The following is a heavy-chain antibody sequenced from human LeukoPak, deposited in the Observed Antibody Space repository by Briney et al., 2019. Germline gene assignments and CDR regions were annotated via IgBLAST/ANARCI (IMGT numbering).Heavy chain of an antibody. CDR1: GGSISSYY. CDR3: ARSQVPAPFDI. Sequence: SETLSLTCAVSGGSISSYYWSWIRQPPGKGLEWIGYIYYSGSTNYNPSLKSRVTISVDTSKNQFSLKLSFVTAADTAVYYCARSQVPAPFDIWGQGTMVTVPS. CDR2: IYYSGST. J-gene: IGHJ3*02. V-gene: IGHV4-59*01. D-gene: IGHD2-2*01.